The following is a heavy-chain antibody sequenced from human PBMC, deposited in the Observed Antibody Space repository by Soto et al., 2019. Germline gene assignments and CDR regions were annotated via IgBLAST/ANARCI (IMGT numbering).Heavy chain of an antibody. J-gene: IGHJ6*02. CDR3: ARARIAAAGRNGMDV. CDR2: IGTAGDT. V-gene: IGHV3-13*01. D-gene: IGHD6-13*01. Sequence: SGGSLRLSCAASGFTFSSYDMHWVRQATGKGLEWVSAIGTAGDTYYPGSVKGRFTISRENAKNSLYLQMNSLKAGDTAVYYCARARIAAAGRNGMDVWGQGTTVTVS. CDR1: GFTFSSYD.